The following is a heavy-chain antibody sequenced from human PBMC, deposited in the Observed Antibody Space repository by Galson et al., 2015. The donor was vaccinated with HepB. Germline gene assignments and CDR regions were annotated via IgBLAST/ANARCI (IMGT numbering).Heavy chain of an antibody. CDR2: INTNTGNP. D-gene: IGHD2/OR15-2a*01. Sequence: SVKVSCKASGYTFTTYAMNWVRQAPGQGLEWMGWINTNTGNPTYAQGFTGRFVFSLDTSVSTSYLLISSLKAEDTAVYYCARYGAEYFLPPDRYWYFDLWGRGTLVTVSS. V-gene: IGHV7-4-1*02. CDR1: GYTFTTYA. CDR3: ARYGAEYFLPPDRYWYFDL. J-gene: IGHJ2*01.